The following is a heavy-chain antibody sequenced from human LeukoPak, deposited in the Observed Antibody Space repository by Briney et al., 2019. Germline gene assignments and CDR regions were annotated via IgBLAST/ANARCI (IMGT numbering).Heavy chain of an antibody. Sequence: ASVKVSCKASGYTFTSYDINWVRQATGQGLEWMGWMNPNSGNTGYAQKFQGRVTMTRNTSISTAYMELSSLRSEDTAVYYCARDQNSGDYRTLDYWGQGTLVTVSS. V-gene: IGHV1-8*01. D-gene: IGHD4-17*01. J-gene: IGHJ4*02. CDR1: GYTFTSYD. CDR3: ARDQNSGDYRTLDY. CDR2: MNPNSGNT.